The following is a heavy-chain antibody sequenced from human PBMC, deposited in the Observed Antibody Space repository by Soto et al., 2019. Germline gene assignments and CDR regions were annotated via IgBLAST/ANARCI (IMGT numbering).Heavy chain of an antibody. Sequence: QVQLVQSGAEAKKPGSSVKVSCKASGGTFSSYAISWVRQAPGQGLEWMGGVIPMLGSSNYAQKFQGRVTITADESTSTAYKELNSLRFEDTAVYYCARGRGSGTYAPVGYWGQGTLVTVSS. J-gene: IGHJ4*02. CDR2: VIPMLGSS. CDR1: GGTFSSYA. V-gene: IGHV1-69*01. CDR3: ARGRGSGTYAPVGY. D-gene: IGHD1-26*01.